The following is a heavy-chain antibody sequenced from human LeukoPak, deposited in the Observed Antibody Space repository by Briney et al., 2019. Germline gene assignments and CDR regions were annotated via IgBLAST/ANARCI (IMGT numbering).Heavy chain of an antibody. CDR1: GFTFSSYG. CDR3: AKDATYYDSSGYFDY. Sequence: TGGSLRLSCAASGFTFSSYGMHWVRQAPGKGLEWVAFIRYDGSNKYCADSVKGRFTISRDNSKNTLYLQMNSLRAEDTAVYYCAKDATYYDSSGYFDYWGQGTLVTVSS. CDR2: IRYDGSNK. V-gene: IGHV3-30*02. J-gene: IGHJ4*02. D-gene: IGHD3-22*01.